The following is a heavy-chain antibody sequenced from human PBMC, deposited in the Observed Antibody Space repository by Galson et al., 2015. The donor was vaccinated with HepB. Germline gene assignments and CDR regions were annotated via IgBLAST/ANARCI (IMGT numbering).Heavy chain of an antibody. CDR2: IHPDGNEK. Sequence: SLRLSCAASGFNFGSLYMTWVRQAPGKGLEWVANIHPDGNEKYYMDSVRGRFTISRDNSKNSVYLQMDSLRAEDTAVYYCARDYEWTNDYWGHGTLVTVSS. J-gene: IGHJ4*01. CDR3: ARDYEWTNDY. D-gene: IGHD3-16*01. V-gene: IGHV3-7*03. CDR1: GFNFGSLY.